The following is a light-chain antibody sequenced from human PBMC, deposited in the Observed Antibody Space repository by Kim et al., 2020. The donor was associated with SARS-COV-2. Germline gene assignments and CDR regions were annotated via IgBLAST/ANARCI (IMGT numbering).Light chain of an antibody. CDR1: SLRSYY. CDR3: NSRDTNDNVV. V-gene: IGLV3-19*01. Sequence: SSELTQDPAVSVALGQTVRITCQGDSLRSYYVTWYQQKPGQAPILLIYAKNNRPSGIPDRFSGSSSGNTASLTITGAQAEDEADYYCNSRDTNDNVVFGGGTSLTVL. J-gene: IGLJ2*01. CDR2: AKN.